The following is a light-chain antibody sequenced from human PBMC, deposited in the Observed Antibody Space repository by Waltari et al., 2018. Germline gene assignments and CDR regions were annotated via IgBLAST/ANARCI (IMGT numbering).Light chain of an antibody. CDR1: QFINTR. CDR3: QQSFSNPPWT. Sequence: DIQMAQPPSSLSASVGDRVTLTCRASQFINTRLNWYQHRPGEAPTLLIYDASVLESGVPSRFSGSGSATDFTLTISSLQPEDIGTYYCQQSFSNPPWTFGQGTKVEV. CDR2: DAS. V-gene: IGKV1-39*01. J-gene: IGKJ1*01.